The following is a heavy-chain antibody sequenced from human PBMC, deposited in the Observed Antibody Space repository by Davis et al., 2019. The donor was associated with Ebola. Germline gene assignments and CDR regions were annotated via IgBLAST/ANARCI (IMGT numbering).Heavy chain of an antibody. CDR3: ARVVGSYYYGMDV. D-gene: IGHD1-26*01. Sequence: SETLSLTCAVYGGSFSGYYWSWVRQPPGKGLEWIGEIYHSGSTNYNPSLKSRVTISVDKSKNQFSLKLSSVTAADTAVYYCARVVGSYYYGMDVWGQGTTVTVSS. V-gene: IGHV4-34*01. CDR1: GGSFSGYY. CDR2: IYHSGST. J-gene: IGHJ6*02.